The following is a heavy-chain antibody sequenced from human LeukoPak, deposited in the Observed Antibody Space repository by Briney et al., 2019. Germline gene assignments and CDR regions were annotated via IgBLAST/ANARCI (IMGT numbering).Heavy chain of an antibody. J-gene: IGHJ4*02. Sequence: GGSLRLSCAASGFTFSRYDMDWVRQAPGKGLEWVAFIRYDGSKEYYADSVKGRFTISRDNSKNTLYLQMNSLRTEDTAVYYCAKSPTYGRFDYWGQGTLVTVSS. CDR1: GFTFSRYD. D-gene: IGHD4-17*01. V-gene: IGHV3-30*02. CDR3: AKSPTYGRFDY. CDR2: IRYDGSKE.